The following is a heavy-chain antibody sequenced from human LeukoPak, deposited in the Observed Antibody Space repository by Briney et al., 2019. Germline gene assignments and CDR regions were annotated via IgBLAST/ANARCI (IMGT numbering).Heavy chain of an antibody. V-gene: IGHV4-31*02. CDR2: FCYSRST. Sequence: PSETLSLTCAVSGCSISSGGYYWSWIRRGLGRGLEWIGYFCYSRSTYYNPSLKSRVTISGDTSKNQFSLKLSPVTAADTAVYYCARQVVPAATTSNWFDPWGQGTLVTVSS. J-gene: IGHJ5*02. D-gene: IGHD2-2*01. CDR3: ARQVVPAATTSNWFDP. CDR1: GCSISSGGYY.